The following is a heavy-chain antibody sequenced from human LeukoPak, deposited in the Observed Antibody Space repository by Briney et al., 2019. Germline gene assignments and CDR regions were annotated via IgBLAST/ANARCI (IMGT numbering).Heavy chain of an antibody. V-gene: IGHV3-30*04. D-gene: IGHD6-19*01. CDR1: GFTFSSYA. CDR2: ISYDGSNK. CDR3: ARDSTGPIAVAGTFDY. Sequence: GGSLRLSCAASGFTFSSYAMHWVRQAPGKGLEWVAVISYDGSNKYYADSVKGRFTISRDNSKNTLYLQMNSLRAEDTAVYYCARDSTGPIAVAGTFDYWGQGTLVTVSS. J-gene: IGHJ4*02.